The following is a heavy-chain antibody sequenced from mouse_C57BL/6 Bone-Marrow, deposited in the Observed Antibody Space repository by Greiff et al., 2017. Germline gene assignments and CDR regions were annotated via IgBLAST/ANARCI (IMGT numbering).Heavy chain of an antibody. CDR2: ISDGGSYT. CDR1: GFTFSSYA. CDR3: ARDRLRRGFHYFDY. Sequence: EVKLVESGGGLVKPGGSLKLSCAASGFTFSSYAMSWVRQTPEKRLEWVATISDGGSYTYYPDNVKGRFTISRDNAKNNLYLQMSHLKSEDTAMYYCARDRLRRGFHYFDYWGQGTTLTVSS. D-gene: IGHD2-2*01. V-gene: IGHV5-4*01. J-gene: IGHJ2*01.